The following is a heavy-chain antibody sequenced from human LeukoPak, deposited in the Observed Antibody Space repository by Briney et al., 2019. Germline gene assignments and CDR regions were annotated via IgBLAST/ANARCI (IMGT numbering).Heavy chain of an antibody. CDR2: IYTSGST. D-gene: IGHD6-19*01. Sequence: SETLSLTCTVSGSSISSYYWSWIRQPAGKGLEWIGHIYTSGSTNYNPSLKTRVTMSVDTSKNQFYLKLSSVTDADKAIYYCASEVAGAGDYYFDYRGQGTLVTVSS. J-gene: IGHJ4*02. CDR1: GSSISSYY. CDR3: ASEVAGAGDYYFDY. V-gene: IGHV4-4*07.